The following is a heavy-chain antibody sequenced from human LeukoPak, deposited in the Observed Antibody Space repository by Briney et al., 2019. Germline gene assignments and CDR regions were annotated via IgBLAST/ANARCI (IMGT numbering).Heavy chain of an antibody. CDR3: ARAVLYYYYGMDV. D-gene: IGHD1-14*01. J-gene: IGHJ6*02. Sequence: SETLSLTCAVYGGSFSGYYWSRIRQHPGRGLEWIGYTHYSGSTYYNPSLKSRVTISVDTFKNQFSLKLSSMTAADTAVYYCARAVLYYYYGMDVWGQGTTVTVSS. CDR1: GGSFSGYY. V-gene: IGHV4-31*11. CDR2: THYSGST.